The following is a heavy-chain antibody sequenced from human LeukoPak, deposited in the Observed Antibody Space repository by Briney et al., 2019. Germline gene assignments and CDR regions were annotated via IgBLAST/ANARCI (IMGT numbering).Heavy chain of an antibody. CDR1: GYTFTSYY. D-gene: IGHD3-3*01. Sequence: ASVKVSCKASGYTFTSYYMHWVQQAPGQGLEWMGIINPSGGSTSYAQKFQGRVTMTRDTSTSTVYMELSSLRSEDTAVYYCARGGVLRFLEWSGDCFDYWGQGTLVTVS. V-gene: IGHV1-46*03. CDR3: ARGGVLRFLEWSGDCFDY. J-gene: IGHJ4*02. CDR2: INPSGGST.